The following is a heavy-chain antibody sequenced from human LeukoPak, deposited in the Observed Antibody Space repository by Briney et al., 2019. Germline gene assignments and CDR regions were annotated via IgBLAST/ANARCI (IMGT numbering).Heavy chain of an antibody. CDR2: ISYDGSNK. CDR1: RFTFSSYG. CDR3: AKDQQEYSSSSGLFDY. V-gene: IGHV3-30*18. J-gene: IGHJ4*02. Sequence: GGSLRLSCAASRFTFSSYGMHWVRQAPGKGLEWVAVISYDGSNKYYADSVKGRFTISRDNSKNTLYLQMNSLRAEDTAVYYCAKDQQEYSSSSGLFDYWGQGTLVTVSS. D-gene: IGHD6-6*01.